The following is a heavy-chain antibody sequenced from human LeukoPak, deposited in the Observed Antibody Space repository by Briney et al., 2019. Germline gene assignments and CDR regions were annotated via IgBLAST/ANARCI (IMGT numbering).Heavy chain of an antibody. J-gene: IGHJ4*02. V-gene: IGHV3-7*01. CDR3: AREGGGYALDY. CDR2: IKQDGSEK. Sequence: PGGSLRLSCAASGFTFSSYWMSWVRQAPGKGLEGVANIKQDGSEKYYVDSVKGRFTISRDNAKNSLYLQMSSLRAEDTAVYYCAREGGGYALDYWGQGTLVTVSS. D-gene: IGHD3-22*01. CDR1: GFTFSSYW.